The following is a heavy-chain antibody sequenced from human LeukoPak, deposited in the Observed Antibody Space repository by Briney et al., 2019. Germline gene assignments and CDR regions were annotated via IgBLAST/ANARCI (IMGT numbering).Heavy chain of an antibody. D-gene: IGHD5-18*01. CDR2: ISAYNGNT. Sequence: ASVKVSCKASGYTFTSYGISWVRQAPGQGLEWMGWISAYNGNTSYAQKFQGRVTMTRDMSTSTVYMELSSLRSEDTVVYYCARVPLGDTATLDYWGQGTLVTVSS. CDR3: ARVPLGDTATLDY. J-gene: IGHJ4*02. CDR1: GYTFTSYG. V-gene: IGHV1-18*01.